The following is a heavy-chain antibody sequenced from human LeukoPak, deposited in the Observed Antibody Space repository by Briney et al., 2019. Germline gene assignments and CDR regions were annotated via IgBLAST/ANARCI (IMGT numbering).Heavy chain of an antibody. J-gene: IGHJ4*02. CDR1: GVSISSGGYY. V-gene: IGHV4-31*03. CDR3: ASEKYDSSGYYVDY. CDR2: IYYSGST. Sequence: PSQTLTLTCTVSGVSISSGGYYWSWIRQHPGKGLEWVGYIYYSGSTYYNPSLKSRVTISVDTSKNQFSLKLSSVTAADTAVYYCASEKYDSSGYYVDYWGQGTLVTVSS. D-gene: IGHD3-22*01.